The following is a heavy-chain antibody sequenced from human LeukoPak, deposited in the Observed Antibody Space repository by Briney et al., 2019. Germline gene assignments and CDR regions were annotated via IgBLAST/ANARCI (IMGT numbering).Heavy chain of an antibody. Sequence: GGSLRLSCAASGFTFSSYSMNWVRQAPGKGLQWVSSISTSSSYIYYADSVKGRFTISRDNAKNSLYLQMNSLRAEDTAVYYCAKKGPYYYMDVWGKGTTVTVSS. CDR1: GFTFSSYS. CDR2: ISTSSSYI. CDR3: AKKGPYYYMDV. J-gene: IGHJ6*03. V-gene: IGHV3-21*04.